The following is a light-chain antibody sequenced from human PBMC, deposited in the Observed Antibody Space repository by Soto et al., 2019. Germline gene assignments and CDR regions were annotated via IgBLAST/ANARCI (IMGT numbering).Light chain of an antibody. Sequence: DIQMTQSPSTLSASVGDRVTITSRASQSISSWLAWYQQKPGKAPKLLIYDASSLESGVPSRFSGDGSGTEFTLTISSLQPEDSATYYCQQYNSYSSFGPGTKVDIK. CDR2: DAS. CDR1: QSISSW. V-gene: IGKV1-5*01. J-gene: IGKJ3*01. CDR3: QQYNSYSS.